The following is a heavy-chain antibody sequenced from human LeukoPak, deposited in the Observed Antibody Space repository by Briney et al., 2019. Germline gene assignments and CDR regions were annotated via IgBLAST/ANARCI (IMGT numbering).Heavy chain of an antibody. J-gene: IGHJ4*02. CDR2: INPNSGGT. V-gene: IGHV1-2*02. Sequence: ASVKVSCKASGYTFTGYYMHWVRQAPGQGLEWMGWINPNSGGTNYAQKFQGRVTMTRDTSISTAYMELSSLRSEDTAVYYCATDSGITGALPIWGQGTLVTVSS. D-gene: IGHD1-20*01. CDR3: ATDSGITGALPI. CDR1: GYTFTGYY.